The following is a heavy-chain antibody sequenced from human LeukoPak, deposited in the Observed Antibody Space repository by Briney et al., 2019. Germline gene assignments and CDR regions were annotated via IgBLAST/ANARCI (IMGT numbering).Heavy chain of an antibody. V-gene: IGHV3-11*01. D-gene: IGHD3-22*01. CDR3: ARATYDSSAVDAFDI. J-gene: IGHJ3*02. Sequence: PEGSLRLSCAASGFTFRDYFMSWIRQAPGKGLEWVAYTNTAGNTIYYADSMKGRFTISRDNAKNSLYLQMNTLRAEDTAAYYCARATYDSSAVDAFDIWGQGTMVTVSP. CDR1: GFTFRDYF. CDR2: TNTAGNTI.